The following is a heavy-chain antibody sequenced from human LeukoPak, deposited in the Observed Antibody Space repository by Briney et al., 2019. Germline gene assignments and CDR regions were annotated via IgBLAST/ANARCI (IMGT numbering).Heavy chain of an antibody. CDR3: AKNQGGSYHYYFDY. CDR2: ISGSGGST. J-gene: IGHJ4*02. V-gene: IGHV3-23*01. CDR1: GFTFSSYA. D-gene: IGHD1-26*01. Sequence: PGGSLRLSCAASGFTFSSYAMSWVRQAPGKGLEWVTAISGSGGSTYYADSVKGRFTISRDNSKNTLYLQMNSLRAEDTAVYYCAKNQGGSYHYYFDYWGQGTLVTVSS.